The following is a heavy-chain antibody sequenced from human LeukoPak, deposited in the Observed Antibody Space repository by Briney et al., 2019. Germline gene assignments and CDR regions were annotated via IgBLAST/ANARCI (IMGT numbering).Heavy chain of an antibody. CDR2: IYYSGST. J-gene: IGHJ3*02. CDR1: GGSISSYY. CDR3: ARAQDAFDI. V-gene: IGHV4-59*01. Sequence: SETLSLTCTVSGGSISSYYWSWIRQPPGKGLEWIGYIYYSGSTNYNPSLKSRVTISVDTSKNQFSLKLSSVTAADTAVYYCARAQDAFDIWGQGTMVTVSS.